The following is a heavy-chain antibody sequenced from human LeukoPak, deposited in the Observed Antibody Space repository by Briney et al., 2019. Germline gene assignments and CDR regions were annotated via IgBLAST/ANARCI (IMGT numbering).Heavy chain of an antibody. CDR1: GGSFSGYY. CDR2: INHSGST. J-gene: IGHJ4*02. CDR3: ARGVKYSSSWYGLFDY. Sequence: SETLSLTCAVYGGSFSGYYWSWIRQPPGKGLEWIGEINHSGSTNYNPSLKSRVTISVDTSKNQFSLKLSSVTAADTAVYYCARGVKYSSSWYGLFDYWGQGTLVTVSS. D-gene: IGHD6-13*01. V-gene: IGHV4-34*01.